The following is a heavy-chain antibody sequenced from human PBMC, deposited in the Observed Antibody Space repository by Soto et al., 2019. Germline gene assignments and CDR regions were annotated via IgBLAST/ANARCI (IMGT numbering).Heavy chain of an antibody. V-gene: IGHV4-59*08. CDR1: GGSIGGFY. J-gene: IGHJ4*02. Sequence: SETLSLTCTVSGGSIGGFYWSWLRQAPGKGLEWIAYLYYSGSTNNNPSLKSRVTLSSDLSKNQFSLKLSSVTATDTAVYYCARHTPYTSSWSHNFDSWGQGTLVTVSS. D-gene: IGHD6-13*01. CDR2: LYYSGST. CDR3: ARHTPYTSSWSHNFDS.